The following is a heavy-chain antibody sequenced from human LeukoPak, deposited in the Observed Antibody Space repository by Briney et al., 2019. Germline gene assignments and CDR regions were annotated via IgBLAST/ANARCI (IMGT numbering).Heavy chain of an antibody. CDR2: ISSNGGST. Sequence: GGSLRLSCAASGFTFSSYAMHWVRQAPGKGLEYVSAISSNGGSTYYANSVKGRFTISRDNSKNTLYLQMGSLRVEDMAVYYCARTQGDFWSGYYWFVSWGQGTLVTVSS. CDR1: GFTFSSYA. J-gene: IGHJ5*01. CDR3: ARTQGDFWSGYYWFVS. V-gene: IGHV3-64*01. D-gene: IGHD3-3*01.